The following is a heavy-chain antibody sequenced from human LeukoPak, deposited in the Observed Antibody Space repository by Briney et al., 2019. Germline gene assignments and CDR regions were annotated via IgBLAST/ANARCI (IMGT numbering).Heavy chain of an antibody. CDR3: AKSLGYSSGWFDY. CDR1: GFTFSSYA. CDR2: ISGSGGST. V-gene: IGHV3-23*01. D-gene: IGHD6-19*01. J-gene: IGHJ4*02. Sequence: GGSLRLSCAASGFTFSSYAMSWVRQAPGKGLEWVSAISGSGGSTYYADSVKGRFTISRDNSKNTLYLQMNSLRAGDTAVYYCAKSLGYSSGWFDYWGQGTLVTVSS.